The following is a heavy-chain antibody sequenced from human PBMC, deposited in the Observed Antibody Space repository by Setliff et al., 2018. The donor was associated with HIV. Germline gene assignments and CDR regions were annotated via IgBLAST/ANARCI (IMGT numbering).Heavy chain of an antibody. V-gene: IGHV4-38-2*01. D-gene: IGHD3-10*01. CDR3: VGVPSYYGTGTLWV. CDR2: MFRGGGR. CDR1: GYSISSDYY. Sequence: SETLSLTCAVSGYSISSDYYWGWIRQPPGKGLEWIGSMFRGGGRQFQPSLASRVSISGATSKNQFSLRMTSVTPADTAVYFCVGVPSYYGTGTLWVWGKGITVTV. J-gene: IGHJ6*03.